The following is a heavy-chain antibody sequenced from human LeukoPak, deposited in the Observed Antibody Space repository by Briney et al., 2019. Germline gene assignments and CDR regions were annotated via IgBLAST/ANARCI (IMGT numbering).Heavy chain of an antibody. J-gene: IGHJ6*03. CDR3: ARHSHYCSGGSCYSRHYYYYYMDV. Sequence: GVSLKISCKGSGYSFTSYWIGWVRQMPGKGLEWMGIIYPGDSDTRYSPSFQGQVTISADKSISTAYLQWSSLKASDTAMYYCARHSHYCSGGSCYSRHYYYYYMDVWGKGTTVTVSS. CDR2: IYPGDSDT. CDR1: GYSFTSYW. D-gene: IGHD2-15*01. V-gene: IGHV5-51*01.